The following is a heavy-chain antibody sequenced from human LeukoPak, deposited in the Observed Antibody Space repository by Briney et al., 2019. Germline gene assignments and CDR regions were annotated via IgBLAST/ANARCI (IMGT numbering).Heavy chain of an antibody. CDR3: AGGGYGGYAFDY. V-gene: IGHV4-59*01. D-gene: IGHD5-12*01. Sequence: PSETLSLTCTVSGGSISSFYWSWVRQPPGKGLQWVGYIYYSGSTRYYPSLKSRVNISVDPYKHQFCLKLSSVAAADTAVYYCAGGGYGGYAFDYWGQGILVTVSS. CDR2: IYYSGST. CDR1: GGSISSFY. J-gene: IGHJ4*02.